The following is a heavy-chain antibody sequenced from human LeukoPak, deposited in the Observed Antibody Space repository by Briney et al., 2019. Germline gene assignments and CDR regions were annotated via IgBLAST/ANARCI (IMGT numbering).Heavy chain of an antibody. J-gene: IGHJ4*02. CDR1: GFIFSTYG. V-gene: IGHV3-33*01. CDR2: IWFDGSNK. D-gene: IGHD1-26*01. Sequence: PGGSLRLSCAASGFIFSTYGMHWVRQSPGKGLEWLAVIWFDGSNKYYGDSVKGRFTISRDNSKNTLYLQMNSLRVDDTAMYYCARAVGPFDYWGQGTLVTVSS. CDR3: ARAVGPFDY.